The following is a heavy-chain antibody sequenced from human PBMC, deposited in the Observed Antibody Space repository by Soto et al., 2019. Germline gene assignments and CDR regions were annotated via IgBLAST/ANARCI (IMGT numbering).Heavy chain of an antibody. CDR3: TRWDGRCSGGSCFFDS. CDR2: INEDGTKR. J-gene: IGHJ4*02. D-gene: IGHD2-15*01. CDR1: GFSLTQYW. Sequence: EVQLVESGGGLVQSGGSPRLSCIASGFSLTQYWMSWVRQTPRKGLEWVAKINEDGTKRDYMESVEGRFTISRDNAKNSVSLQMNSLRADDTAVYFCTRWDGRCSGGSCFFDSWGQGTLVTVSS. V-gene: IGHV3-7*01.